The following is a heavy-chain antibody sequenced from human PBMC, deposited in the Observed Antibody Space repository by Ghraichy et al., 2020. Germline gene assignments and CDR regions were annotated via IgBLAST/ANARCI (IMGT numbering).Heavy chain of an antibody. CDR1: GFTFSAYA. V-gene: IGHV3-23*01. J-gene: IGHJ3*02. Sequence: GGSLRLSCAASGFTFSAYAMSWVRQAPGKGLEWVSCISGSGGNTYTADSVKGRFTISRDNSKNTLYLEVNSLRAEDTAVYFCARATYYNDISGPPHASDIWGQGTLVTVSS. CDR2: ISGSGGNT. CDR3: ARATYYNDISGPPHASDI. D-gene: IGHD3-22*01.